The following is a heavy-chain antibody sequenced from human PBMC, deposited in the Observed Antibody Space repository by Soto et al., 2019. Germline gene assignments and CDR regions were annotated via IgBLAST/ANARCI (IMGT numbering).Heavy chain of an antibody. CDR3: VKSRGGNNFDFFD. CDR1: GFTFSSYA. D-gene: IGHD5-12*01. V-gene: IGHV3-64D*06. Sequence: PGGSLRLSCSASGFTFSSYAVHWVRQAPGKRLEYVSGVRGNGDPPFYADSVKGRFTISRDNSKNTLYLQMSSLSADDTAVYYCVKSRGGNNFDFFDWGQGALVTVSP. CDR2: VRGNGDPP. J-gene: IGHJ4*02.